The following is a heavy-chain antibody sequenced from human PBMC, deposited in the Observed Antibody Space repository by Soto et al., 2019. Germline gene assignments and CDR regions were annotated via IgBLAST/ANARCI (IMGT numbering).Heavy chain of an antibody. CDR3: ARLHIVVVVAATHGWFDP. D-gene: IGHD2-15*01. CDR2: IYYSRST. Sequence: SETLSLTCTVSGGSISSSSYYWGWIRQPPGKGLEWIGSIYYSRSTYYNPSLKSRVTISVDTSKNQFSLKLSSVTAADTAVYYCARLHIVVVVAATHGWFDPWGQGTLVTVSS. J-gene: IGHJ5*02. CDR1: GGSISSSSYY. V-gene: IGHV4-39*01.